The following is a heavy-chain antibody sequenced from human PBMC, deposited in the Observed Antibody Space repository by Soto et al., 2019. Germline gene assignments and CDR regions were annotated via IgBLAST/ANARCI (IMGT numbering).Heavy chain of an antibody. CDR3: AKAVGAYYSYGMDV. D-gene: IGHD4-17*01. J-gene: IGHJ6*02. V-gene: IGHV3-30*18. Sequence: QVQLVESGGGVVQPGRSLRLSCAASGFTFSSYGMHWVRQAPGKGLEWVAVISYDGSNKYYADSVKGRFTISRDNSKNTLYLQMNSMRAEDTAVYYCAKAVGAYYSYGMDVWGQGTTVTVSS. CDR2: ISYDGSNK. CDR1: GFTFSSYG.